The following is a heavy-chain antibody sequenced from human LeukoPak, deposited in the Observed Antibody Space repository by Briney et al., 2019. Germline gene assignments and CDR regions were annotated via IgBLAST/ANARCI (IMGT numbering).Heavy chain of an antibody. CDR1: GFTVSSNY. CDR3: ARGTGAYYYYGMDV. V-gene: IGHV3-53*01. J-gene: IGHJ6*02. Sequence: PGGSLRLSCAASGFTVSSNYMSWVRQAPGKGLEWVSVIYSGGSTYYADSVKGRFTISRDNSKNTLYLQMNSLRAEDTAVYYCARGTGAYYYYGMDVWGQGTTVTVSS. CDR2: IYSGGST. D-gene: IGHD3/OR15-3a*01.